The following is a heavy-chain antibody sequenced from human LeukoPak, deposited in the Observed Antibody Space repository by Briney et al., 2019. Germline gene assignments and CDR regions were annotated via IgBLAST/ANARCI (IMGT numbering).Heavy chain of an antibody. J-gene: IGHJ5*02. CDR3: ARDPDGSGSYYR. CDR1: GYSISSGYY. V-gene: IGHV4-38-2*02. CDR2: IYHSGST. Sequence: SSETLSLTCTVSGYSISSGYYWGWIRQPPGKGLEWIGRIYHSGSTSCNPSLKSRVTISVDTSKNQFSLKLSSVTAADTAVYYCARDPDGSGSYYRWGQGTLVTVSS. D-gene: IGHD3-10*01.